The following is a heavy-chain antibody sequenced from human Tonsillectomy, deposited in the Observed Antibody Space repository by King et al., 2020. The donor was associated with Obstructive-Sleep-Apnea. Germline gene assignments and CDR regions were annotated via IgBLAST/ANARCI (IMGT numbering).Heavy chain of an antibody. D-gene: IGHD3-22*01. J-gene: IGHJ3*02. Sequence: QLQLVQYGSELKKPGASVKVSCKASGYTFTSYAMNWVRQAPGQGLEWMGWINTNTGNPTYAQGFTGRFVFSLDTSVSTAYLQISSLKAEDTAVYYCARSKARITMTHDAFDIWGQGTMVTVSS. V-gene: IGHV7-4-1*02. CDR2: INTNTGNP. CDR3: ARSKARITMTHDAFDI. CDR1: GYTFTSYA.